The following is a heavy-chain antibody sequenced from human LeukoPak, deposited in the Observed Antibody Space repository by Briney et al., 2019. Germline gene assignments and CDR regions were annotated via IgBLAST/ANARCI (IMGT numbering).Heavy chain of an antibody. CDR3: ARDFTSGMDV. Sequence: GGSLRLSCADSGFTFSSYSMNWVRQAPGKGLEWVSSISSSSSYIYYADSVKGRFTISRDNAENSLYLQMNSLRAEDTAVYYCARDFTSGMDVWGQGTTVTVSS. J-gene: IGHJ6*02. CDR2: ISSSSSYI. V-gene: IGHV3-21*01. CDR1: GFTFSSYS.